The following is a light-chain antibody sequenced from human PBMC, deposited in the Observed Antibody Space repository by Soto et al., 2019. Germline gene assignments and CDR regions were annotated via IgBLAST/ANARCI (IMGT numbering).Light chain of an antibody. V-gene: IGKV3-20*01. CDR2: GAS. CDR3: QQYGSSTWT. J-gene: IGKJ1*01. CDR1: QSVTNNY. Sequence: DIVLTQSPSTLSSSPGGSSTISCRASQSVTNNYLAWYQQKRGQAPRLLIYGASSRATGIPDRFSGSGSGTDFTLTISRLEPEDFAVYYCQQYGSSTWTFGQGTKVDI.